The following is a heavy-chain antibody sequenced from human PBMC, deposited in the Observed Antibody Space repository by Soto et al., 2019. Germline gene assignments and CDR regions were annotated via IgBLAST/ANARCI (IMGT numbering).Heavy chain of an antibody. Sequence: EVQLLESGGGLVQPGGSLRLSCAASGFTFSIYAMRWVRQAPGKGLEWVSAISGSGGSTYYADSVKGLFTISRDNSTNTLYLKMNSLRAEDTAVYYCAKRIVGKSAYFQHLGQVTMVPVSS. V-gene: IGHV3-23*01. J-gene: IGHJ1*01. CDR3: AKRIVGKSAYFQH. CDR2: ISGSGGST. CDR1: GFTFSIYA. D-gene: IGHD2-21*01.